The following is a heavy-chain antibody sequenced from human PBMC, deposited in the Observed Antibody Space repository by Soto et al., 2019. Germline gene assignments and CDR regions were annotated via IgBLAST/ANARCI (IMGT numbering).Heavy chain of an antibody. CDR1: GGTFSSYA. V-gene: IGHV1-69*13. CDR3: ANTDSSSCPCGGLCYYGMDV. CDR2: IIPIFGTA. Sequence: SVKVSCKASGGTFSSYAISWVRQAPGQGLEWMGGIIPIFGTANYAQKFQGRVTITADESTSTAYMELSSLRSEDTAVYYCANTDSSSCPCGGLCYYGMDVCGQGTTVTVSS. D-gene: IGHD6-13*01. J-gene: IGHJ6*02.